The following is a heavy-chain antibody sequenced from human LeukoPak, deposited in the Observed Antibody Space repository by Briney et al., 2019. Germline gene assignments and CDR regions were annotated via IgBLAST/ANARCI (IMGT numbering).Heavy chain of an antibody. V-gene: IGHV3-74*01. CDR1: GFIFSSYW. CDR3: AKVELLGYFDY. Sequence: GGSLRLSCAASGFIFSSYWMHWVRQAPGKGLVWVSRINTDGSSTSYADSVKGRFTISRDNAKNTLYLQMNSLRAEDTAVYYCAKVELLGYFDYWGQGTLVTVSS. CDR2: INTDGSST. D-gene: IGHD1-26*01. J-gene: IGHJ4*02.